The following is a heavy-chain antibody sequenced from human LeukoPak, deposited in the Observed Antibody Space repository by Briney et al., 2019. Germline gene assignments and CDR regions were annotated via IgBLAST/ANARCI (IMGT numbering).Heavy chain of an antibody. V-gene: IGHV1-2*02. J-gene: IGHJ4*02. CDR3: ARDGRIVGSTGGY. CDR2: INPNSGGT. D-gene: IGHD1-26*01. Sequence: ASVKVSCKASGYTFTGYYMHWVRQAPGQGLEWMGWINPNSGGTTYAQKFQGRVTMTRDTSISTAYMELSRLRSDDTAVYYCARDGRIVGSTGGYWGQGTLVTVSS. CDR1: GYTFTGYY.